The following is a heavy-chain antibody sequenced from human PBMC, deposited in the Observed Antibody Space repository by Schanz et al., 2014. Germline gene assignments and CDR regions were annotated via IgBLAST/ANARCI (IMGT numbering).Heavy chain of an antibody. CDR1: GFRFDDYA. CDR3: ARDQYYFGSGNPFDI. D-gene: IGHD3-10*01. V-gene: IGHV3-9*01. CDR2: MSWNAGSL. J-gene: IGHJ3*02. Sequence: EVQLVESGGGLVQPGRSLRLSCVASGFRFDDYAMHWVRQAPGKGLEWVSGMSWNAGSLGYGDSVKGRFTISRDNAKNSLYLLLNSLRAEDTAVYYCARDQYYFGSGNPFDIWGQGTMVTVSS.